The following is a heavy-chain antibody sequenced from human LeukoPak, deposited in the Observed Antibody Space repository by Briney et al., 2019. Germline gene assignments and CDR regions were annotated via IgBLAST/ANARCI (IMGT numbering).Heavy chain of an antibody. CDR1: GGSISSHY. CDR2: IYYTGST. V-gene: IGHV4-59*11. D-gene: IGHD3-10*01. CDR3: ARDRADYGSGSLREPGWFDP. J-gene: IGHJ5*02. Sequence: SETLSLTCIVSGGSISSHYRSWIRQPPGKGLEWIGYIYYTGSTNYNPSLRSRVTISVDTSKNQFSLRLISVTAADTAVYYCARDRADYGSGSLREPGWFDPWGQGTLVTVSS.